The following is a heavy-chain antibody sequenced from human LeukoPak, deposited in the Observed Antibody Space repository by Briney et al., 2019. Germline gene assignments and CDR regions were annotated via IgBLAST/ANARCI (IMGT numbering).Heavy chain of an antibody. Sequence: ASVKVSCKASGYTFTNFGISWVRQAPGQGLEWMGRINPNSGGTNYAQKFQGRVTMTRDTSISTAYMELSRLRSDDTAVYYCARVGRYCSSTSCYIQGNWFDPWGQGTLVTVSS. J-gene: IGHJ5*02. D-gene: IGHD2-2*02. V-gene: IGHV1-2*06. CDR1: GYTFTNFG. CDR2: INPNSGGT. CDR3: ARVGRYCSSTSCYIQGNWFDP.